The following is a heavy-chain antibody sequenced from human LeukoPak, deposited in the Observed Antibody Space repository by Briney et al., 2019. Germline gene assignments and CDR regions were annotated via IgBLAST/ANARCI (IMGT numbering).Heavy chain of an antibody. CDR2: IYPGDSDT. Sequence: GESLKISCKGSGYSFTSYWIGWLRQMPGKGLEWMGIIYPGDSDTRYSPSFQGQVTISADKSISTAYLQWSSLKASDTAMYYCARHWGGDDILTGYYKGSPVFDYWGQGTLVTVSS. CDR3: ARHWGGDDILTGYYKGSPVFDY. CDR1: GYSFTSYW. J-gene: IGHJ4*02. D-gene: IGHD3-9*01. V-gene: IGHV5-51*01.